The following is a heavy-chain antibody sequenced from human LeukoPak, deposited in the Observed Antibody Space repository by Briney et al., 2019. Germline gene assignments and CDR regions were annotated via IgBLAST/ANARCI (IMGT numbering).Heavy chain of an antibody. J-gene: IGHJ4*02. CDR3: ATGASKVTTDFANY. D-gene: IGHD4-17*01. CDR1: GYSFTNYW. Sequence: GESLTISCKASGYSFTNYWISSVRQMPGKGLEWMGRIDPRDSYTKYSPSFEGHVTISVDKSISSAFLQWNSLKASDSAMYYCATGASKVTTDFANYWGQGTQVAVSS. CDR2: IDPRDSYT. V-gene: IGHV5-10-1*01.